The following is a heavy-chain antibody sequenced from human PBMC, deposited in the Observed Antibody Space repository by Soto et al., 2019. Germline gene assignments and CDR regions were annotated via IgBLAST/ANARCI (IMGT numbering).Heavy chain of an antibody. Sequence: QVQLVESGGGMVRPGGSLRLSCAASGFTLSDYFMAWVRQSPRQGLEWVSSSSSSGGYITYADSVRGRCTISGDNANTSLYPPLNPLRAVYTAVYYCARIQLAAYAFDFLGQGAMVTVSS. V-gene: IGHV3-11*06. J-gene: IGHJ3*01. CDR1: GFTLSDYF. D-gene: IGHD6-25*01. CDR3: ARIQLAAYAFDF. CDR2: SSSSGGYI.